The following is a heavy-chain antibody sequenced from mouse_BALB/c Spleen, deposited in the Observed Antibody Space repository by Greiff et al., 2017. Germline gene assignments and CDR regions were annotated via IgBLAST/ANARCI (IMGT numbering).Heavy chain of an antibody. J-gene: IGHJ4*01. V-gene: IGHV5-6-5*01. Sequence: EVKVVQSGGGLVKPGGSLKLSCAASGFTFSSYAMSWVRQTPEKRLEWVASISSCGSTYYPDSVKGRFTISRDNARNILYLQMSSLRSEDTAMYYCARGGITTNYAMDYWGQGTSVTVSS. CDR3: ARGGITTNYAMDY. CDR1: GFTFSSYA. CDR2: ISSCGST. D-gene: IGHD2-4*01.